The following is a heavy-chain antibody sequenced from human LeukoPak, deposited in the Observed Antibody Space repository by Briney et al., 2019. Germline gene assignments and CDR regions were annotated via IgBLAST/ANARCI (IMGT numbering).Heavy chain of an antibody. CDR3: ARDEYSSSSGGGALDI. CDR2: IRYDGSNE. Sequence: PGGSLRLSCAASGFQFSGYGLHWVRQAPDKGLEWVAFIRYDGSNEYYADSVKGRFTISRDKSKNTLYLQMNSLRAEDTAVYYCARDEYSSSSGGGALDIWGQGTMVTVSS. D-gene: IGHD6-6*01. V-gene: IGHV3-30*02. CDR1: GFQFSGYG. J-gene: IGHJ3*02.